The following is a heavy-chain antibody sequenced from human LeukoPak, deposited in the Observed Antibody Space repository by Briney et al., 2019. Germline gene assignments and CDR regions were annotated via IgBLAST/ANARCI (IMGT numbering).Heavy chain of an antibody. CDR1: GFTFSDYY. V-gene: IGHV3-11*01. CDR3: ARGHGGYCSSTSCRHRGMDV. CDR2: ISSSGSTI. J-gene: IGHJ6*02. D-gene: IGHD2-2*01. Sequence: PGGSLRLSCAASGFTFSDYYMSWIRQAPGKGLEWVSYISSSGSTIYYADSVKGRFTISRDNAKNSLYLQMNSLRAEDTAVYYCARGHGGYCSSTSCRHRGMDVWGQGTTVTVSS.